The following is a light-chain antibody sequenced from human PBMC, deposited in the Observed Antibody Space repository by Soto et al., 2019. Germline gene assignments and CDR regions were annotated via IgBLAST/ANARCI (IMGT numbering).Light chain of an antibody. Sequence: EIVMTQSPATLSVSPGERATLSCRASQSVSSNLAWCQQRPGQAPRLLIYGASARVTGIPDRFSGSGSGTDFTLTISRLEPEDFAVYYCQQYGSSPRTFGRGTKVDIK. V-gene: IGKV3-20*01. CDR3: QQYGSSPRT. J-gene: IGKJ1*01. CDR2: GAS. CDR1: QSVSSN.